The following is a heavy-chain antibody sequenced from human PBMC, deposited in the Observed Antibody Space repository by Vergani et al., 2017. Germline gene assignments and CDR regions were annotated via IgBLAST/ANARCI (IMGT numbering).Heavy chain of an antibody. Sequence: QVQLVQSGTEVKTPGSSVKVSCKASGDTFSSYSTLWVRQAPGQGLGWMGGIIPMFGTTHYAQKFQGRVTITADESTSTAYMELNSLRSEDTAVYYCARGGRAKLLVRVYLDYWGQGTLVTVSS. J-gene: IGHJ4*02. CDR2: IIPMFGTT. V-gene: IGHV1-69*01. CDR3: ARGGRAKLLVRVYLDY. D-gene: IGHD3-16*01. CDR1: GDTFSSYS.